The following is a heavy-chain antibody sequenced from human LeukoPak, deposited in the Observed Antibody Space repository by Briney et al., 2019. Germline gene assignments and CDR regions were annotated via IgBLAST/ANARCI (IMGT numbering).Heavy chain of an antibody. CDR1: GFTFSSYW. CDR2: TNKDGSGT. V-gene: IGHV3-74*01. Sequence: GGSLRLSCAASGFTFSSYWMHWVRQAPGKGLVWVSRTNKDGSGTTYADSVKGRFTVSRDNAKNTLLLQMNSLRAEDTAVYYCANSGSYYLNYWGQGTLVTVSS. D-gene: IGHD1-26*01. J-gene: IGHJ4*02. CDR3: ANSGSYYLNY.